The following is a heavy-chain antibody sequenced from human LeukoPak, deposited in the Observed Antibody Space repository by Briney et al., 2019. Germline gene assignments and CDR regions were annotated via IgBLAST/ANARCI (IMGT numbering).Heavy chain of an antibody. Sequence: GASVKVSCKASGYTFTGYYIHWVRQAPGQGLEWVGWINPNSGGTNYAQKFQGRVTMTRDTSISTAYMKLSRLKSDDKAVYYCARAEKFWSGYYGFDPWGQGTLVTVSS. CDR3: ARAEKFWSGYYGFDP. D-gene: IGHD3-3*01. CDR2: INPNSGGT. J-gene: IGHJ5*02. CDR1: GYTFTGYY. V-gene: IGHV1-2*02.